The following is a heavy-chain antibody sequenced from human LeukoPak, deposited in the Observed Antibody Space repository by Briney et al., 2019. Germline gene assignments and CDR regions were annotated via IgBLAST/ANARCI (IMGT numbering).Heavy chain of an antibody. V-gene: IGHV3-11*01. CDR1: GFTFSDYY. D-gene: IGHD5/OR15-5a*01. Sequence: GGSLRLSCEASGFTFSDYYINWIRQAPGRGLEWIAYITGSGTSVYYADSVKGRFSVSRDNAANSVFLQMDSLRVDDSAVYFCTRDQEYSVTWGQGTLVTVSS. CDR2: ITGSGTSV. CDR3: TRDQEYSVT. J-gene: IGHJ5*02.